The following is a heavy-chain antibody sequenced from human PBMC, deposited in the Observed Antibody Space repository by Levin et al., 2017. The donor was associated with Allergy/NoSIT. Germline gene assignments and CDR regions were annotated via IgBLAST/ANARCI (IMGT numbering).Heavy chain of an antibody. Sequence: GESLKISCGGSGFSFSDHYMSWLRQAPGKGPEWIAYISRDGSTIHYGGSLKGRFTISRDNTKNSLYLQMTSLRVEDTAVYYCARQSVLGGVMDVWGQGTTVIVSS. D-gene: IGHD1-26*01. CDR2: ISRDGSTI. V-gene: IGHV3-11*01. J-gene: IGHJ6*02. CDR3: ARQSVLGGVMDV. CDR1: GFSFSDHY.